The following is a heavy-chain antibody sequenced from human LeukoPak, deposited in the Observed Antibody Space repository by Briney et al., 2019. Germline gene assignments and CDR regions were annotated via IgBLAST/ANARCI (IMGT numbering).Heavy chain of an antibody. CDR2: INHSGST. CDR3: ARRVIAALGFQH. Sequence: SETLSLTCTVSGGSISSSSYYWGWIRQPPGKGLEWIGEINHSGSTNYNPSLKSRVTISVDTSKNQFSLKLSSVTAADTAVYYCARRVIAALGFQHWGQGTLVTVSS. CDR1: GGSISSSSYY. J-gene: IGHJ1*01. V-gene: IGHV4-39*07. D-gene: IGHD2-21*01.